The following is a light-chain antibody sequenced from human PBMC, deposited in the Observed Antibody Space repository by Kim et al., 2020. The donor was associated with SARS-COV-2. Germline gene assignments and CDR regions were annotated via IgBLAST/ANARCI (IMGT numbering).Light chain of an antibody. CDR3: SSYTSSSTMV. CDR1: SGNVSDYNY. J-gene: IGLJ2*01. Sequence: GQSITVTWTGTSGNVSDYNYVSRYQQHPDKAPKPVIYEVSSRPSGVSSRFSGSKSGNTASMTISGLQDEDEADCYCSSYTSSSTMVFGGGTQLTVL. CDR2: EVS. V-gene: IGLV2-14*01.